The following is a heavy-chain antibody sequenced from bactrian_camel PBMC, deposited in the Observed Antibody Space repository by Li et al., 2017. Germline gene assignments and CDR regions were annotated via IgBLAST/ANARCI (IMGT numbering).Heavy chain of an antibody. CDR2: IMIVGATT. V-gene: IGHV3S1*01. J-gene: IGHJ4*01. Sequence: HVQLVESGGGSVEAGESLRLSCKADGFTYLRNCIGWFRQAPGKEREGVAAIMIVGATTYYADSVKGRFTISQDNAKNMVYLQVNSLKAEDTGMYYCAAGWSFGVGTLLRRHYNYWGQGTQVTVS. CDR3: AAGWSFGVGTLLRRHYNY. CDR1: GFTYLRNC. D-gene: IGHD3*01.